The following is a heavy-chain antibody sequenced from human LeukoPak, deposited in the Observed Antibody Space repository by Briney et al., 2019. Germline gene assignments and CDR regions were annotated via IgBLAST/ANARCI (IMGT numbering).Heavy chain of an antibody. J-gene: IGHJ4*02. Sequence: GGSLRLSCAASGFAFSSYAMHWVRQAPGKGLEWVAVISYDGSNKYYADSVKGRFTISRENSKKTLYLQMNSLRAEDTAVYYCARGGSSWSDDDFLDYWGQGTLVTVSS. CDR3: ARGGSSWSDDDFLDY. D-gene: IGHD6-13*01. CDR1: GFAFSSYA. V-gene: IGHV3-30*04. CDR2: ISYDGSNK.